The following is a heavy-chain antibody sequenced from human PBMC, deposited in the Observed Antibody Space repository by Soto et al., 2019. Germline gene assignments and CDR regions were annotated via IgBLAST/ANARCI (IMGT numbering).Heavy chain of an antibody. CDR3: ARASSSSWNSGLDY. CDR2: IWYDGSNK. CDR1: GFTFSSYG. V-gene: IGHV3-33*01. J-gene: IGHJ4*02. Sequence: QVQLVESGGGVVQPGRSLRLSCAASGFTFSSYGMHWVRQAPGKGLEWVAVIWYDGSNKYYADSVKGRVTISRDNYKNTLYLQMNSMRAEDTAVYYCARASSSSWNSGLDYWGQGTLVTVSS. D-gene: IGHD6-13*01.